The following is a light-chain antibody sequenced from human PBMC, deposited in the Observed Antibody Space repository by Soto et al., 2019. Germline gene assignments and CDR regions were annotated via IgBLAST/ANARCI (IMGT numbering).Light chain of an antibody. CDR2: AAT. CDR1: QTFNNY. CDR3: QQSYTSQQT. Sequence: DIQMPQSPSSLSASVGDTVSITCRAGQTFNNYLNWYQHKPGKVPKLLIYAATALQSGVPSRFSASASGTDFTLTIINVRPEDCGTYYCQQSYTSQQTFGQGTKVDIK. V-gene: IGKV1-39*01. J-gene: IGKJ2*01.